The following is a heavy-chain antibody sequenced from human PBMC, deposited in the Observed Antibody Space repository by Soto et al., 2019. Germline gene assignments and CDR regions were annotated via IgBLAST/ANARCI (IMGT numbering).Heavy chain of an antibody. D-gene: IGHD3-10*01. CDR1: GGPISSYY. V-gene: IGHV4-59*01. J-gene: IGHJ5*02. CDR2: IFYTGNT. Sequence: SETLSLTCTVSGGPISSYYWSWIRQSPGKGLEWIGQIFYTGNTDYNPSLKSRVTMSVDIPKKQFSLKLRSVTAADTAMYFCARNNVRGVSNSYNWIDPWGQGTLVPVSS. CDR3: ARNNVRGVSNSYNWIDP.